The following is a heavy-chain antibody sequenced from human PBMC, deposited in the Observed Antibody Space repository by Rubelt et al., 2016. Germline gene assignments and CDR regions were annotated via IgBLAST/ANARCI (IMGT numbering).Heavy chain of an antibody. V-gene: IGHV4-34*01. CDR1: GGSFSAYY. Sequence: QVQLQQWGAGLLKPSETLSLTCAVSGGSFSAYYWSWIRQPPGKGLEWIGEINNSGRTTYNPSLKSRVTMSVEQPKDQFALTLISVTAADTAVYYCASQRGYSRGRHWGQGTLVTVSS. CDR3: ASQRGYSRGRH. D-gene: IGHD6-19*01. J-gene: IGHJ4*02. CDR2: INNSGRT.